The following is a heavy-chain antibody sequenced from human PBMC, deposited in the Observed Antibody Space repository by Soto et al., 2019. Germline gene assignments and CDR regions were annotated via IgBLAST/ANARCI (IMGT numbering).Heavy chain of an antibody. D-gene: IGHD5-18*01. CDR2: ISGSGGST. CDR1: GFTFSNYA. V-gene: IGHV3-23*01. Sequence: GGSLRLSCAASGFTFSNYAMSWVRQAPGKGLEWVSAISGSGGSTYYADSVKGRFTISRDNSKNTLYLQMNSLRDEDTAVYYCARDPWYSYGYSFDYWGQGTLVTVSS. J-gene: IGHJ4*02. CDR3: ARDPWYSYGYSFDY.